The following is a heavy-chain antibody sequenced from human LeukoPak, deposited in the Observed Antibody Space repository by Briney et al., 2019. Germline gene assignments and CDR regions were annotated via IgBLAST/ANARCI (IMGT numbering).Heavy chain of an antibody. Sequence: PSETLSLTCTVSGGSISSYYWSWIRQPAGKGLEWIGRIYTSGSTNYNPSLKSRVTMSVDTSKNQFSLKLSSVTAADTAVYYCARDGPLYCSSTSCYAPILDWGQGTLVTVSS. CDR3: ARDGPLYCSSTSCYAPILD. CDR1: GGSISSYY. D-gene: IGHD2-2*01. V-gene: IGHV4-4*07. J-gene: IGHJ4*02. CDR2: IYTSGST.